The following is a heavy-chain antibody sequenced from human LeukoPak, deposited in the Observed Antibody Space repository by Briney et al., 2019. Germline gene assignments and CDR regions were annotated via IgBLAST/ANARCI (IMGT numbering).Heavy chain of an antibody. CDR3: ARGAVPQRGVDY. CDR2: IYYSGAT. V-gene: IGHV4-61*01. D-gene: IGHD3-10*01. J-gene: IGHJ4*02. Sequence: SETLSLTCTVSGGSVSSGNYYWSWIRQPPGKGLEWIGYIYYSGATNYNPSLKSRVTLSVDTSKNQFSLKLNSVTAADTAVYYCARGAVPQRGVDYWGQGNQVTVSS. CDR1: GGSVSSGNYY.